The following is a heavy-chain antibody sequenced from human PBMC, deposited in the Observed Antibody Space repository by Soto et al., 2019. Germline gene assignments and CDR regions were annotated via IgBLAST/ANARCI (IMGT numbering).Heavy chain of an antibody. V-gene: IGHV3-7*03. CDR3: ARDLPGYCSTTNCYYYFDF. CDR1: GFTFTSYS. D-gene: IGHD2-2*01. CDR2: IRQDGHEK. Sequence: GGSLRLSCAVSGFTFTSYSMSWVRQAPGGGLEWVANIRQDGHEKYYVDSVRGRFTISRDNAQNSLYLQMDSLRAEDTAMYYCARDLPGYCSTTNCYYYFDFWGQGTLVTVSS. J-gene: IGHJ4*02.